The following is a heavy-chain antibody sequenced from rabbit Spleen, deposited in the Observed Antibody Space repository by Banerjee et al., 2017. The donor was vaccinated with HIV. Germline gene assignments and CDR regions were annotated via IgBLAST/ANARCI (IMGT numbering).Heavy chain of an antibody. V-gene: IGHV1S45*01. D-gene: IGHD2-1*01. CDR1: GFSLSASDF. CDR2: IDTNDGDT. CDR3: ARDPPNGGGDEFGL. J-gene: IGHJ4*01. Sequence: QEQLVESGGGLVQPEGSLTLTCTASGFSLSASDFIYWVRQAPGKGLEWIACIDTNDGDTDYANWPKGRFTISKTSSTTVTLQMTSLTAADTATYFCARDPPNGGGDEFGLWGQGTLVTVS.